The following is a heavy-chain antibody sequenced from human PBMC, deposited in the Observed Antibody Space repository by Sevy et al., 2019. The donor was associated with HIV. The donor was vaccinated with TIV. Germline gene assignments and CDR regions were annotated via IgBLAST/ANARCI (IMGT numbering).Heavy chain of an antibody. Sequence: GGSLRLSCAVSGFTFSNYWMHWVRQAPGKGLEWVANIKQDGSEKYYVDSVKGRFSISRDNAKNLVYLQMNSLRDEDTAVDYCMTAMLDVGGQGTMVTVSS. CDR1: GFTFSNYW. CDR2: IKQDGSEK. V-gene: IGHV3-7*01. D-gene: IGHD1-1*01. CDR3: MTAMLDV. J-gene: IGHJ3*01.